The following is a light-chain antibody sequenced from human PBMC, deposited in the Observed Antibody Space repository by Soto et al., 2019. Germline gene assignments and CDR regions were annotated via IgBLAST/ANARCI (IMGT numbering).Light chain of an antibody. V-gene: IGKV1-5*01. CDR2: DAS. J-gene: IGKJ1*01. CDR3: QQYNSHLAA. CDR1: QGIVTR. Sequence: DIHMTQSPSTLSASVGDRVTITCRASQGIVTRLAWYQQKPGKAPNLLIYDASSLASGVPSRFIGSGSGTEFTLTINSLQPDDFATYYCQQYNSHLAAFGQGTKVEIK.